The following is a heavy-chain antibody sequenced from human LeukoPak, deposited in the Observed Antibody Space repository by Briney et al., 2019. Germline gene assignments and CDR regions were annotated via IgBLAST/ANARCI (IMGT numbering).Heavy chain of an antibody. Sequence: GGSLRLSSALPGFTFSCYSMTWVPQAPPKGPECVANQNQDGTEQSHADPATGPFPTSRATPKNSLYLQMNSLTAEDTAVYYRASGGYTFSYWGQGILVTVSS. CDR2: QNQDGTEQ. V-gene: IGHV3-7*05. D-gene: IGHD5-18*01. J-gene: IGHJ4*02. CDR3: ASGGYTFSY. CDR1: GFTFSCYS.